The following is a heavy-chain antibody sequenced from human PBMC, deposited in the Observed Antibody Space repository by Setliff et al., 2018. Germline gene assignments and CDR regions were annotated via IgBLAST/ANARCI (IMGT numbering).Heavy chain of an antibody. V-gene: IGHV1-69*13. J-gene: IGHJ4*02. Sequence: GASVKVSCKASGGTFSRYGISWVRQATGQGLEWMGGIIPIFGTANYAQKFQGRVTITADESTSTAYMELSSLRSEDTAVYYCARVSRTIVGARGFDYWGQGTQVTVSS. CDR1: GGTFSRYG. CDR2: IIPIFGTA. CDR3: ARVSRTIVGARGFDY. D-gene: IGHD1-26*01.